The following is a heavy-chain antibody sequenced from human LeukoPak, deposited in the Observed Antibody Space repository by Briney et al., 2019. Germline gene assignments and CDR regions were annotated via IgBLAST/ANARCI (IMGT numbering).Heavy chain of an antibody. V-gene: IGHV4-38-2*01. Sequence: SETLSLTCAVSGDSISNGYYWGWVRQPPGKGLEWIGSFYRTGSPSYNPSLKSRVTISVDMSKNQFSLSLNSVTAADTAAYYCAKSRSGEILTGYLAPPFDFWGQGTLVTVSS. CDR1: GDSISNGYY. J-gene: IGHJ4*02. CDR2: FYRTGSP. D-gene: IGHD3-9*01. CDR3: AKSRSGEILTGYLAPPFDF.